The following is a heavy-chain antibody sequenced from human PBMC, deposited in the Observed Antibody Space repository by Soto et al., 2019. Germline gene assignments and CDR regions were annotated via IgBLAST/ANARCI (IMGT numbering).Heavy chain of an antibody. J-gene: IGHJ4*02. V-gene: IGHV1-24*01. CDR1: GYTITELS. CDR3: ARDLTPGVVDH. Sequence: ASVKVSCKVSGYTITELSMQWVRQAPGKGLEWMGGFDPEDGETIYAQKLQGRVTMTTDTSTSTAYMELRSLRSDDTAVYYCARDLTPGVVDHWGQGTLVTVSS. CDR2: FDPEDGET. D-gene: IGHD3-22*01.